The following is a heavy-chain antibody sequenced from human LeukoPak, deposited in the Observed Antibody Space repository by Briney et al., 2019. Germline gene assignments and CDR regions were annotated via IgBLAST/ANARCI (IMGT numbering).Heavy chain of an antibody. CDR1: RVTFSSYA. D-gene: IGHD5-18*01. V-gene: IGHV3-23*01. Sequence: GGSLRLSCAASRVTFSSYAMSWVRQAPGKGLEWVSAISGSGGSTYYADSVKGRFTISRDNSKNTLYLQMNSLRAEDTAVYYCAKYSVQLWDNFDYWGQGTLVTVSS. CDR3: AKYSVQLWDNFDY. CDR2: ISGSGGST. J-gene: IGHJ4*02.